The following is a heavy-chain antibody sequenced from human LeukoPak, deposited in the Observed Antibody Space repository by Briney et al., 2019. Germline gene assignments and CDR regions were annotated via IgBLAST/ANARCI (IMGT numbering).Heavy chain of an antibody. CDR3: ARRYYGSGSYILRP. J-gene: IGHJ4*02. CDR1: GGSFSGYY. CDR2: INHSGGT. V-gene: IGHV4-34*01. Sequence: SETLSLTCAVYGGSFSGYYWSWIRQPPGKGLEWIGEINHSGGTNYNPSLKSRVTISVDKSKNQFSLKLSSVTAADTAVYYCARRYYGSGSYILRPWGQGTLVTVSS. D-gene: IGHD3-10*01.